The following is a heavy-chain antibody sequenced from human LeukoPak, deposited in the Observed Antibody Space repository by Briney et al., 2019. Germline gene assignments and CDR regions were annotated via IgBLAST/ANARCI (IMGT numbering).Heavy chain of an antibody. CDR2: IYHSGST. D-gene: IGHD4-17*01. Sequence: PSETLSLTCAVSGYSISSGYYWGWIRQPPGKGLEWIGSIYHSGSTYYNPSLKSRVTISVDTSKNQFSLKLSSVTAADTAVYYCARAHYGDYVLGWFDPWGQGTLVTVS. V-gene: IGHV4-38-2*01. CDR1: GYSISSGYY. CDR3: ARAHYGDYVLGWFDP. J-gene: IGHJ5*02.